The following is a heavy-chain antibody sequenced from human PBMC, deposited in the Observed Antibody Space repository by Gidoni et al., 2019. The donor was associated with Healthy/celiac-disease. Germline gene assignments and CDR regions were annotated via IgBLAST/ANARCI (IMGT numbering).Heavy chain of an antibody. V-gene: IGHV3-33*01. Sequence: QVQLVESGGGVVQPGRSLRLSCAASGFTFSSYGMHWVRQAPGKGLEWVAVIWYDGSNKYYADSVKGRFTISRDNSKNTLYLQMNSRRAEDTAVYYCARGLVGMATIWGQGTLVTVSS. D-gene: IGHD5-12*01. J-gene: IGHJ4*02. CDR2: IWYDGSNK. CDR1: GFTFSSYG. CDR3: ARGLVGMATI.